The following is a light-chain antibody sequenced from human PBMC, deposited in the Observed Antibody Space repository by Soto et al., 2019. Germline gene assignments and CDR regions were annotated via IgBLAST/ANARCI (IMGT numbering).Light chain of an antibody. CDR2: AAS. J-gene: IGKJ1*01. V-gene: IGKV1-6*01. CDR1: QGIRND. Sequence: AIQMTQSPSSLSASVGDRVTITCRASQGIRNDLAWCQQKPGKAPKVLIYAASSLPSGVPSRFSGSASGTDFTLTISSLQPEDFATYYCLQEYNYPWTVGQGTKVDIK. CDR3: LQEYNYPWT.